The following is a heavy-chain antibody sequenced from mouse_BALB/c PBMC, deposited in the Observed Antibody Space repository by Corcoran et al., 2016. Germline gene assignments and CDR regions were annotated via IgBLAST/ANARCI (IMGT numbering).Heavy chain of an antibody. CDR3: AKTARATYYFDY. J-gene: IGHJ2*01. V-gene: IGHV1-66*01. D-gene: IGHD3-2*01. CDR1: GYSFTSYY. CDR2: IFPGIGNT. Sequence: QVQLQQSGPELVKPGASVKISCKASGYSFTSYYIHWVKQRPGQGLEWIGWIFPGIGNTKYNEKFKGKATLTADTSSSTAYMQLSSLTSEDSAVYFCAKTARATYYFDYWGQGTTLTVSS.